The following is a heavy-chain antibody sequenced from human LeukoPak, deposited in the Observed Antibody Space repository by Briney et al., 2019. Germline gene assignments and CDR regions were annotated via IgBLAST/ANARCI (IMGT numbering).Heavy chain of an antibody. V-gene: IGHV5-51*01. Sequence: HGESLKISCQGSGYRFTNYWIGWVRQMPGKGLEWMGIIYPGDSDTRYSPSFQGQVTISADKSISTAYLQWRSLKASDTAIYYCARTYSSGWAFFDYWGQGNMVTVSS. J-gene: IGHJ4*02. CDR2: IYPGDSDT. D-gene: IGHD6-19*01. CDR1: GYRFTNYW. CDR3: ARTYSSGWAFFDY.